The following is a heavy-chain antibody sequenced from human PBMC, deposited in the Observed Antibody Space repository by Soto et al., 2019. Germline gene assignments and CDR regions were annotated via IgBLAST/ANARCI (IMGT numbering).Heavy chain of an antibody. CDR1: GFTFSSYS. Sequence: EVQLVESGGGLVQPGGSLRLSCAASGFTFSSYSMNWVRQAPGKGLEWVSYISSSSSTIYYADSVKGRFTISRDNAKNSLYLQMNSLRAEDKAVYYCARQPERIAQIGWFDPWGQGTLVNVST. D-gene: IGHD6-13*01. CDR2: ISSSSSTI. V-gene: IGHV3-48*01. J-gene: IGHJ5*02. CDR3: ARQPERIAQIGWFDP.